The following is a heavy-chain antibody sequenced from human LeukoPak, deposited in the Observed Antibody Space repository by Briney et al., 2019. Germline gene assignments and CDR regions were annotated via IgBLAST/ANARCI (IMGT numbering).Heavy chain of an antibody. Sequence: PSETLSLTCTVSGGSISSYYWSWIRQPPGKGLEWIGYIYYSGSTNYNPSLKSRVTISVDTSKNQFSLKLSSVTAADTAVYYCATSRGVPRGRFDPWGQGTLVTVSS. V-gene: IGHV4-59*08. CDR1: GGSISSYY. CDR3: ATSRGVPRGRFDP. J-gene: IGHJ5*02. CDR2: IYYSGST. D-gene: IGHD3-10*01.